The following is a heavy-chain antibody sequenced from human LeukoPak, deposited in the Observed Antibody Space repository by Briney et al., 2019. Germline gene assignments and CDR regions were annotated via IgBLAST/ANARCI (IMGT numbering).Heavy chain of an antibody. CDR2: VYFTGST. V-gene: IGHV4-39*07. D-gene: IGHD6-19*01. Sequence: SETLSLTCTVSGGSVNSNNYYWAWVRQPPGKGLEWIGAVYFTGSTQYNPSLKSRVTISVDTSKDQFSLKLASATAADTAVYYCARRSGIAVAGAFDYWGQGTLVTVSS. CDR1: GGSVNSNNYY. J-gene: IGHJ4*02. CDR3: ARRSGIAVAGAFDY.